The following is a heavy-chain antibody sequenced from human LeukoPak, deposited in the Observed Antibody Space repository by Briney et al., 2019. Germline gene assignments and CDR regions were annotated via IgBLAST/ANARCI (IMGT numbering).Heavy chain of an antibody. CDR2: ISSSGCTI. D-gene: IGHD3-10*01. V-gene: IGHV3-48*03. Sequence: GGSLRLSCAASGFTFSSYEMNWVRQAPGKGLEWVSYISSSGCTIYYADPVKGRFTISRDNAKNSLYLQMNSLRAEDTAVYYCARDPSGAYFDYWGQGTLVTVSS. CDR3: ARDPSGAYFDY. CDR1: GFTFSSYE. J-gene: IGHJ4*02.